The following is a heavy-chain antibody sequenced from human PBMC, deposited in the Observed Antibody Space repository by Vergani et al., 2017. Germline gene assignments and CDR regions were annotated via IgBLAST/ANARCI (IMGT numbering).Heavy chain of an antibody. J-gene: IGHJ5*02. CDR3: ARDADEYSSSSGWFDP. CDR1: GFTFSSYS. V-gene: IGHV3-21*01. CDR2: ISSSSSYI. D-gene: IGHD6-6*01. Sequence: EVQLLESGGGLVQPGGSLRLSCAASGFTFSSYSMNWVRQAPGKGLEWVSSISSSSSYIYYADSVKGRFTISRDNAKNSLYLQMNSLRAEDTAVYYCARDADEYSSSSGWFDPWGQGTLVTVSS.